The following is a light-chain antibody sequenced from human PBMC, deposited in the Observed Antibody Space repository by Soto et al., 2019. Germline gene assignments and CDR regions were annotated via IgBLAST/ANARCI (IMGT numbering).Light chain of an antibody. Sequence: EIVFTQAPSTPSLSPGEKATLSCKTSQSRGSNFLAWYQHKPGQAPRLLIYASSNRATGIPDRFSGSASGTDFTLTINRLEPEDFAVYYCQLYGISPHFGQGTRLEIK. V-gene: IGKV3-20*01. CDR1: QSRGSNF. CDR3: QLYGISPH. J-gene: IGKJ5*01. CDR2: ASS.